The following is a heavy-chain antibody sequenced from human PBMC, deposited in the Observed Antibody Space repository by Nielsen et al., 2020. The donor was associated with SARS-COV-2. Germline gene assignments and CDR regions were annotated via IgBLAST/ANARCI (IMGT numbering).Heavy chain of an antibody. V-gene: IGHV3-66*01. CDR1: GFTFSSYA. J-gene: IGHJ4*02. Sequence: GGSLRPSCAASGFTFSSYAMSWVRQAPGKGLEWVSVIYSGGSTYYADSVKGRFTISRDNSKNTLYLQMNSLRAEDTAVYYCARDLTGYSGSYFVDYWGQGTLVTVSS. CDR2: IYSGGST. CDR3: ARDLTGYSGSYFVDY. D-gene: IGHD1-26*01.